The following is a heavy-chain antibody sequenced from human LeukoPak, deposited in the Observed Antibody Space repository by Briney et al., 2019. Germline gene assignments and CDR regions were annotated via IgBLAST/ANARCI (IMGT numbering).Heavy chain of an antibody. V-gene: IGHV3-30*02. CDR1: GFTFSSYG. CDR3: AKDKPHYDFWSGYST. CDR2: IRYDGSNK. J-gene: IGHJ4*02. D-gene: IGHD3-3*01. Sequence: GGSLRLSCAASGFTFSSYGMHWVRQAPGKGLEWVAFIRYDGSNKYYADSVKGRFTISRDNSKNTLYLQMNSLRAEDTAVYYCAKDKPHYDFWSGYSTGGQGTLVTVPS.